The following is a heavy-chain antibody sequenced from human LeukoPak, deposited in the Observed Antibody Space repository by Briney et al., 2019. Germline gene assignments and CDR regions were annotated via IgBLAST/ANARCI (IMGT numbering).Heavy chain of an antibody. Sequence: GGSLRLSCAASGFTFSHHNMNWVRQVPGKGLESVSYISSSGNTIYYADSVKGRFTISRDNAHGSLYLQINSLRGEDRAEYYLSRGRYNGSASPRLDYWGQGTLVTVSS. CDR2: ISSSGNTI. V-gene: IGHV3-48*01. J-gene: IGHJ4*02. CDR1: GFTFSHHN. D-gene: IGHD3-10*01. CDR3: SRGRYNGSASPRLDY.